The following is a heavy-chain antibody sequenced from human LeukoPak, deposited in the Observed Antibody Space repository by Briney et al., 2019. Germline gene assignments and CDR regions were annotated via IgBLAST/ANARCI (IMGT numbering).Heavy chain of an antibody. J-gene: IGHJ6*03. CDR2: IYYTGNT. V-gene: IGHV4-38-2*02. D-gene: IGHD6-13*01. Sequence: SETLSLTCTVSGDSITGYYWGWIRQPPGKGLEWIGNIYYTGNTYYNASLKSRVTISVDTSKNQFSLKLSSVTAADTAVYYCARAAAAGNPYYYYYYMDVWGKGTTVTVSS. CDR3: ARAAAAGNPYYYYYYMDV. CDR1: GDSITGYY.